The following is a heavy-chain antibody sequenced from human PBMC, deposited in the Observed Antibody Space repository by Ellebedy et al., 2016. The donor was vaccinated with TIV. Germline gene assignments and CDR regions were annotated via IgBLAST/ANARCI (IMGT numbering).Heavy chain of an antibody. J-gene: IGHJ3*02. Sequence: ASVKVSCKASGGTFSSYAISWVRQAPGQGLEWMGGIIPIFGTANYAQKFQGRVTITADESTSTAYMELSSLRSEDTAVYYCARKAPGCSGGSCSLEAFDIWGQGTMVTVSS. CDR2: IIPIFGTA. CDR1: GGTFSSYA. V-gene: IGHV1-69*13. CDR3: ARKAPGCSGGSCSLEAFDI. D-gene: IGHD2-15*01.